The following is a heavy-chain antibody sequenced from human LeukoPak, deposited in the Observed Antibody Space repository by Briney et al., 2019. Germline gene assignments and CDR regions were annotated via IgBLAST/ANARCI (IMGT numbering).Heavy chain of an antibody. V-gene: IGHV1-8*01. CDR3: ARQISGYTTYYYYYGMDV. CDR1: GYTFTSYD. J-gene: IGHJ6*02. Sequence: ASVKVSYKASGYTFTSYDINWVRQTTGQGLEWMGWMNPNSGNTGYAQKFQGRVSVTRNTSTSTAYMELSSLRSEDTAVYYCARQISGYTTYYYYYGMDVWGQGTTVTVSS. D-gene: IGHD3-22*01. CDR2: MNPNSGNT.